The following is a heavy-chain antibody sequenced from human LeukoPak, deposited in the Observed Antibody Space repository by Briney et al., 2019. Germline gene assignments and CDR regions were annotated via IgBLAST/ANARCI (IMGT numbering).Heavy chain of an antibody. CDR3: TKGVAASRSPYCMDV. D-gene: IGHD2-2*01. J-gene: IGHJ6*03. CDR2: IISGGSAI. CDR1: GFTFSNYA. Sequence: GGSLRLSCAASGFTFSNYAMTWVRQAPGKGPEWVSSIISGGSAIYYAESVRGRFIMSRDDSKNMVYLQVDSLRVEDTALYYCTKGVAASRSPYCMDVWGKGTTVTVSS. V-gene: IGHV3-23*01.